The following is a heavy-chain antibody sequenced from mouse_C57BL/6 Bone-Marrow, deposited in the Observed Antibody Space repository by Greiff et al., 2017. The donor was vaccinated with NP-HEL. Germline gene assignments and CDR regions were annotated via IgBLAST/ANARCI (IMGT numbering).Heavy chain of an antibody. CDR1: GYSITSGYY. D-gene: IGHD1-1*01. J-gene: IGHJ3*01. CDR2: ISYDGSN. Sequence: EVKLMESGPGLVKPSQSLSLTCSVPGYSITSGYYWNWIRQFPGNKLEWMGYISYDGSNNYNPSLKNRISITRDTSKNQFFLKLNSVTTEDTATYYCARDGSSRDWFAYWGQGTLVTVSA. V-gene: IGHV3-6*01. CDR3: ARDGSSRDWFAY.